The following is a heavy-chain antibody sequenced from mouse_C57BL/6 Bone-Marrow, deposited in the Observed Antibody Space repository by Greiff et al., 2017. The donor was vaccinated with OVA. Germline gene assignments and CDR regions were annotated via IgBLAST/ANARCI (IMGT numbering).Heavy chain of an antibody. V-gene: IGHV1-81*01. CDR1: VYTFTSYG. D-gene: IGHD2-14*01. J-gene: IGHJ4*01. CDR3: ARGAGYRGSYAMDY. CDR2: IYPRSGNT. Sequence: QVQLQQSGAELARPGASVKLSCKASVYTFTSYGISWVKQRTGQGLEWIGEIYPRSGNTYYNEKFKGKATLTADKSSSTAYMELRSLTSEDSAVYFCARGAGYRGSYAMDYWGQGTSVTVSS.